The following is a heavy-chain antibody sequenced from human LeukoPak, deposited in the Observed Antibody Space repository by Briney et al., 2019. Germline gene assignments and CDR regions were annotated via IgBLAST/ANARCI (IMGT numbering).Heavy chain of an antibody. D-gene: IGHD2-15*01. Sequence: SGRSLRLSCTASGFTFSNYGMHWVRQAPGKGLEWVAVISYDGSNKYYADSVKGRFTISRDNSKNTLYLQMNSLRAEDTAVYYCAKDPWSGGSFGDYWGQGTLVTVSS. CDR2: ISYDGSNK. CDR3: AKDPWSGGSFGDY. J-gene: IGHJ4*02. CDR1: GFTFSNYG. V-gene: IGHV3-30*18.